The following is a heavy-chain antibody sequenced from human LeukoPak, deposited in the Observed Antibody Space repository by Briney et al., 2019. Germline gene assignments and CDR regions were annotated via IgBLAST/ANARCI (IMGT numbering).Heavy chain of an antibody. CDR1: GGSISSSSYY. CDR3: ARVGGSYYPRYYFDY. D-gene: IGHD1-26*01. CDR2: IYYSGST. V-gene: IGHV4-39*07. J-gene: IGHJ4*02. Sequence: SETLSLTCTVSGGSISSSSYYWGWIRQPPGKGLEWIGSIYYSGSTYYNPSLKSRVTISVDTSKNQFSLKPSSVTAADTAVYYCARVGGSYYPRYYFDYWGQGTLVTVSS.